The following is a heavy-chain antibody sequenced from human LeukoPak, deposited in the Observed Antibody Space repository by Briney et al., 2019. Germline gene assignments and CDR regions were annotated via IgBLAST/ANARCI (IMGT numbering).Heavy chain of an antibody. J-gene: IGHJ6*03. CDR1: GYSISSGYY. Sequence: SETLSLTRAVSGYSISSGYYWGWIRQPPGKGLEWIGSIYHSGSTYYNPPLKSRVTVSVDTSKNQFSLKVSSVTAADTAVYYCARRNYYYYMDVWGKGTTVTVSS. V-gene: IGHV4-38-2*01. CDR2: IYHSGST. CDR3: ARRNYYYYMDV.